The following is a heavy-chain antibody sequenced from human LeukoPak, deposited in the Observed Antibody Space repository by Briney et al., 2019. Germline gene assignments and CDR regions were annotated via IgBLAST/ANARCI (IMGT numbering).Heavy chain of an antibody. Sequence: PSETLSLTCTVSGGSISSGSYYWSWIRQPAGKGLEWIGRIYTSGSTNYNPSLKSRVTISVDTSKNQFSLKLSSVTAADTAVYYCAREGLGYSSSRYYYYYYMDVWGKGTTVTISS. CDR1: GGSISSGSYY. J-gene: IGHJ6*03. D-gene: IGHD6-13*01. CDR3: AREGLGYSSSRYYYYYYMDV. V-gene: IGHV4-61*02. CDR2: IYTSGST.